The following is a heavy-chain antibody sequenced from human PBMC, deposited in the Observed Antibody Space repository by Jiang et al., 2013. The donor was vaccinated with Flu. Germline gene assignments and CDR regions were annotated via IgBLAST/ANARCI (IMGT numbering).Heavy chain of an antibody. CDR2: ISYSGTT. Sequence: GPGLVKPSETLSLTCTVSGGSITSSNYYWGWIRQPPGKGLEWIGSISYSGTTYYNPSLQSRITVSVDLSKNQFYLHLISVTAADTAMYYCARGPRLTFDFWGQGTLVPVSS. J-gene: IGHJ4*02. CDR3: ARGPRLTFDF. V-gene: IGHV4-39*07. D-gene: IGHD2-21*01. CDR1: GGSITSSNYY.